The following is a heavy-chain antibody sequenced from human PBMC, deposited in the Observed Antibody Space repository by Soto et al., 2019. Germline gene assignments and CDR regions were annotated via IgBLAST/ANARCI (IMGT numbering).Heavy chain of an antibody. CDR1: GFSFNLAW. V-gene: IGHV3-15*07. CDR2: IKSNIDGGAT. D-gene: IGHD3-9*01. Sequence: EVQLVKSGGGLVKPGGSLRLSCAASGFSFNLAWMNWVRQAPGKGPEWVGLIKSNIDGGATDYAAPVEGRFTISRDDSKNTMYLQMNSMRTEDTAVYYCKTDALTRQSTDHWGQGTLVTVSS. CDR3: KTDALTRQSTDH. J-gene: IGHJ4*02.